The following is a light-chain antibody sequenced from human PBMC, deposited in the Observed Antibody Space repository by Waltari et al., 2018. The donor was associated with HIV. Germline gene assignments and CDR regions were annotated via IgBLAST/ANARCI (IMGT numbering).Light chain of an antibody. CDR1: SSNIGSTT. Sequence: SLLTQPPSASGTPGQRVTISCYGSSSNIGSTTVTRDQPLPGTAPKRLSYSNNQRPSGVPDRVSGSKAATSAARAMSGLQSGDEADYDCAAWDDSLNGWVFGGGTKLTVL. J-gene: IGLJ3*02. CDR2: SNN. CDR3: AAWDDSLNGWV. V-gene: IGLV1-44*01.